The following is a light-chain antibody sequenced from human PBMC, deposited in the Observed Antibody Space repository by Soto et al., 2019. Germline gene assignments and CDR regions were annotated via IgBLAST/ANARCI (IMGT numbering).Light chain of an antibody. CDR1: QSVSSN. CDR3: QQYSNWPPEYT. J-gene: IGKJ2*01. Sequence: EIVMTQSPATLSVSPGERATLSCRASQSVSSNLAWYQQKPGQAPRLLIYGASTRATVIPARFSGSGSGTEFTLTITSLQSEDFAIYYCQQYSNWPPEYTFGQGTKLEIK. CDR2: GAS. V-gene: IGKV3-15*01.